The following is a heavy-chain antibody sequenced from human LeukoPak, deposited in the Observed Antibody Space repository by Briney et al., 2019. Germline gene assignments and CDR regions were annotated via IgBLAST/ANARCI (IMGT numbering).Heavy chain of an antibody. V-gene: IGHV3-74*01. Sequence: GGSLRLSCAASGFTFSNYCMHWVRQAPGKGLVWVSRISGDGSSPRYADSVKGRFTIYRDNSKNTLYLQMNSLRAEDTAIYSCARDLRDRLGYCSSISCPLGYWGPGTLVTVSS. J-gene: IGHJ4*02. CDR3: ARDLRDRLGYCSSISCPLGY. CDR2: ISGDGSSP. D-gene: IGHD2-2*01. CDR1: GFTFSNYC.